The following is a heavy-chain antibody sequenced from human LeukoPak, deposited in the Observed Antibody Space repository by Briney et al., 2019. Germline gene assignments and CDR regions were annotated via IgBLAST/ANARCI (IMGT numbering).Heavy chain of an antibody. CDR1: GGSFSGYY. CDR2: IYHSGST. V-gene: IGHV4-38-2*01. CDR3: ARGWNHFDY. J-gene: IGHJ4*02. D-gene: IGHD1-1*01. Sequence: SETLSLTCAVYGGSFSGYYWGWIRQPPGQGLEWIGSIYHSGSTYYNPSLKSRVTISVDTSKNQFSLKLRSVTAADTAVYYCARGWNHFDYCGQGTLVTVSS.